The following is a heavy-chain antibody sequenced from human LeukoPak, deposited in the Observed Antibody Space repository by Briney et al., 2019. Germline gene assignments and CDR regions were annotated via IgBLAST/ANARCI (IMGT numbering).Heavy chain of an antibody. J-gene: IGHJ4*02. D-gene: IGHD2-2*02. CDR1: DVSITTYY. CDR2: IYYSGNT. Sequence: PSETLSLTCTVSDVSITTYYWSWIRQPPGKGLEWIGFIYYSGNTNYNPSLKSRVTISVDTSKNQFSLKLSSVTAADTAVYYCARAYTSWSFDYWGQGTLVTVSS. V-gene: IGHV4-59*01. CDR3: ARAYTSWSFDY.